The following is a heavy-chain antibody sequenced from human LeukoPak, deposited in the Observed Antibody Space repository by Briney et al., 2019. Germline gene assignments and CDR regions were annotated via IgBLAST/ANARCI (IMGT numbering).Heavy chain of an antibody. CDR2: FDPEDGET. Sequence: GASVKVSCKVSGYTLTELSMHWVRQAPGKGLEWMGGFDPEDGETIYAQKFQGRVFMTTDTSTSTVYMELSSLKSEDTAVYYCARVRDGYNDAYDIWGQGTMVIVSS. CDR1: GYTLTELS. D-gene: IGHD5-24*01. V-gene: IGHV1-24*01. J-gene: IGHJ3*02. CDR3: ARVRDGYNDAYDI.